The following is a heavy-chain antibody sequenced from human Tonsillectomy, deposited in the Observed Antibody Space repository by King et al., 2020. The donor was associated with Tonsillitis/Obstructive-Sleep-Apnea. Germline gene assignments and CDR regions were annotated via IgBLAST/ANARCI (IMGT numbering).Heavy chain of an antibody. Sequence: VQLVESGGGLIQPGGSLRLSCAASGFTFSSYQMNWVRQAPGKGLEWVSYISSSGSTIYYADSVKGRFTISRDNAKNSLYLQMNSLRAVDMAVYYCARWCSGCYYYYAMDVWGQGTTVTVSS. CDR1: GFTFSSYQ. CDR2: ISSSGSTI. CDR3: ARWCSGCYYYYAMDV. J-gene: IGHJ6*02. V-gene: IGHV3-48*03. D-gene: IGHD2-8*01.